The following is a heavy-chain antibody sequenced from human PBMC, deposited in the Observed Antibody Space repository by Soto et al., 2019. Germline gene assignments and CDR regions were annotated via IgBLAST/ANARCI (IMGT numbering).Heavy chain of an antibody. J-gene: IGHJ4*02. CDR2: SYHSGST. Sequence: QVQLQESGPGLVKPSGTLSLTCAVSGGSISSHNWWSWVRQPPGKGLEWIGESYHSGSTNYNPSPERPASISVDKSKHPLSLKLSSVTAADTAVYYCARKGYTLGYFDYWGQGTLVTVSS. D-gene: IGHD6-13*01. CDR3: ARKGYTLGYFDY. V-gene: IGHV4-4*02. CDR1: GGSISSHNW.